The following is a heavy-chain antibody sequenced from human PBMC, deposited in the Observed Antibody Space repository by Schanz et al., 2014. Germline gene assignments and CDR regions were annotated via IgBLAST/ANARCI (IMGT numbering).Heavy chain of an antibody. CDR1: GYTFTSYF. CDR2: INLYGGST. Sequence: QVQLVQSGAEVKKPGASLKVSCKASGYTFTSYFIHWVRQAPGQGLEWMGIINLYGGSTNYAQKFQGRVTVTRDTSTSTVYMELNSLRSEDTAVYYCARTIASGGSSWYFDYWGQGTLVTVSS. V-gene: IGHV1-46*03. J-gene: IGHJ4*02. CDR3: ARTIASGGSSWYFDY. D-gene: IGHD2-15*01.